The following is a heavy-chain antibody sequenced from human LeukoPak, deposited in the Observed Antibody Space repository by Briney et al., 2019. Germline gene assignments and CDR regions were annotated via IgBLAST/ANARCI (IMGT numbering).Heavy chain of an antibody. CDR3: ARGGSSAFYYYYYYMDV. CDR1: GGCISSGGYY. V-gene: IGHV4-31*03. J-gene: IGHJ6*03. Sequence: SETLTLTCTVSGGCISSGGYYWSWIRQRPGKGLEWIEYIYYSGSTYYNPSLKSRVTISVDTSKNQFSLKLSSVTAADTAVYYCARGGSSAFYYYYYYMDVWGKGTTVTVSS. D-gene: IGHD3-10*01. CDR2: IYYSGST.